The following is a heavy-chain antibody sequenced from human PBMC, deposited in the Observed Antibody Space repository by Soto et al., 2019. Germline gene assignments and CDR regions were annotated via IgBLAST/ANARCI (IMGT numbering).Heavy chain of an antibody. CDR2: ISAYNGNT. J-gene: IGHJ6*02. Sequence: ASVKVSCKASGYTFTSYGISWVRQAPGQGLEWMGWISAYNGNTNYAQKLQGRVTMTTDTSTSTVYMELRSLRSEDTAVYYCARDLRAAAGPGYYGMDVWGQGTTVTVSS. CDR3: ARDLRAAAGPGYYGMDV. CDR1: GYTFTSYG. D-gene: IGHD6-13*01. V-gene: IGHV1-18*01.